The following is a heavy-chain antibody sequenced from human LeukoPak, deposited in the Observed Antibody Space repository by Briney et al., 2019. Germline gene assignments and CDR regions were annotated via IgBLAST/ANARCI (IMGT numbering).Heavy chain of an antibody. CDR1: GYTFTSYG. V-gene: IGHV1-18*01. J-gene: IGHJ4*02. D-gene: IGHD3-22*01. CDR3: ARYTYYYDSSGRYYFDY. Sequence: ASVKVSCKASGYTFTSYGISWVRQAPRQGLEWMGWISAYNGNTNYAQKLQGRVTMTTDTSTSTAYMELRSLRSDDTAVYYCARYTYYYDSSGRYYFDYWGQGTLVTVSS. CDR2: ISAYNGNT.